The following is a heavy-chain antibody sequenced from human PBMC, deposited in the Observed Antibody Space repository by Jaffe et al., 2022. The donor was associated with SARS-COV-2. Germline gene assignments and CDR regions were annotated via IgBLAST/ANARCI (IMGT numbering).Heavy chain of an antibody. Sequence: EVQLVESGGGLVQPGGSLRLSCTASGFTFSDHYMDWVRQAPGKGLEWVGRSRSKANSYATEYAASVKGRFTISRDDSKNSLYLQMNSLKTEDTAMYYCASSLKSTAGGLTYWGQGTLVTVSS. V-gene: IGHV3-72*01. J-gene: IGHJ4*02. CDR2: SRSKANSYAT. CDR1: GFTFSDHY. D-gene: IGHD3-10*01. CDR3: ASSLKSTAGGLTY.